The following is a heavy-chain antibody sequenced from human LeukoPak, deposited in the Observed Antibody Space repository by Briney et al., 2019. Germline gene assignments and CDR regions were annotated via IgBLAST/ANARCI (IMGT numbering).Heavy chain of an antibody. CDR3: ARDQCTSTSCYGYNWFDP. J-gene: IGHJ5*02. Sequence: GGSLRLSCAASGFTFSSSWMRWVRHDPGKWLVWVSRINIDGSSTSYADSVKGRFTISRDNAKNTLYLQMNSLRAEDTAVYYCARDQCTSTSCYGYNWFDPWGQGTLVTVSS. CDR1: GFTFSSSW. D-gene: IGHD2-2*01. V-gene: IGHV3-74*01. CDR2: INIDGSST.